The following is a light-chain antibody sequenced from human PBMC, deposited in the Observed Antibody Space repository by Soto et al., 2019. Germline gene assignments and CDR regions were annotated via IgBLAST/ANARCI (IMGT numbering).Light chain of an antibody. J-gene: IGKJ4*01. CDR1: QDISNN. CDR3: QQYFHRLLT. Sequence: DLQMTQSPSSLSASIGDRVTITCQASQDISNNLNWYQQKPGKAPKLLIYDASNLKTGVPSRFSGNGSETDFTFTISSLQPEDIATYYCQQYFHRLLTFGGGTKVEI. V-gene: IGKV1-33*01. CDR2: DAS.